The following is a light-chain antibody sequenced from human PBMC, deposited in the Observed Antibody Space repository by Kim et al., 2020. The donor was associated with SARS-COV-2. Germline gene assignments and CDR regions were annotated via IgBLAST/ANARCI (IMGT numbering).Light chain of an antibody. CDR3: HQYNSYPWT. Sequence: DIQMTQSPSTLSASVGDRVTITCRASQSVNSWLAWYQQKPGKVPKLLIYKASSLESGVPSRFSGSGSGTEFTLTISSLQPDDFATYYCHQYNSYPWTFGQGTKVEIK. CDR2: KAS. J-gene: IGKJ1*01. V-gene: IGKV1-5*03. CDR1: QSVNSW.